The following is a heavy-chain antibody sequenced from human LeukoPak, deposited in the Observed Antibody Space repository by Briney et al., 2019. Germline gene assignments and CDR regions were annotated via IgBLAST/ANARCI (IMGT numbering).Heavy chain of an antibody. D-gene: IGHD2-21*02. Sequence: GGSLRLSCAASGLTFSSYAMSWVRQAPGKGLEWVSAISGSSGHTYYADSVKGRFTISRDNSKNTLYLQMNSLRPDDTAVYFCAKPQVTANWYYFHYWGQGTLVTVSS. V-gene: IGHV3-23*01. CDR1: GLTFSSYA. J-gene: IGHJ4*02. CDR2: ISGSSGHT. CDR3: AKPQVTANWYYFHY.